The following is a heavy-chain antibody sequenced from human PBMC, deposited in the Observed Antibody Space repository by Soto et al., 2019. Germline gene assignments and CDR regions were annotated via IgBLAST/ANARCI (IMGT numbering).Heavy chain of an antibody. CDR2: IWYDGSNK. J-gene: IGHJ6*02. Sequence: GGSLRLSCAASGFTFSSYGMHWVRQAPGKGLEWVAVIWYDGSNKYYADSVKGRFTISRDNSKNTLYLQMNSLGAEDTAVYYCARDPFFGVVIIDRYGMDVWGQGTTVTGSS. D-gene: IGHD3-3*01. V-gene: IGHV3-33*01. CDR3: ARDPFFGVVIIDRYGMDV. CDR1: GFTFSSYG.